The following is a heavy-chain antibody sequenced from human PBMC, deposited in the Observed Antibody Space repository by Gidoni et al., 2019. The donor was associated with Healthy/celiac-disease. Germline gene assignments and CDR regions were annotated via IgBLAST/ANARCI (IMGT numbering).Heavy chain of an antibody. Sequence: QVQLVQSGAEVKKPGSSVKVSCKASGGTFSSYAISWVRQAPGQGLEWMGGIIPIFGTANYAQKFQGRVTITADESMSTAYMELSSLRSEDTAVYYCARGGYDILTGSHYYYYGMDVWGQGTTVTVSS. CDR2: IIPIFGTA. D-gene: IGHD3-9*01. CDR1: GGTFSSYA. J-gene: IGHJ6*02. CDR3: ARGGYDILTGSHYYYYGMDV. V-gene: IGHV1-69*01.